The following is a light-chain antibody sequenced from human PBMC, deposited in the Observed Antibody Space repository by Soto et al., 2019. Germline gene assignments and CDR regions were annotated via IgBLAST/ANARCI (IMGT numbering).Light chain of an antibody. CDR1: QSVRSN. J-gene: IGKJ1*01. Sequence: EIVMTQSPATLSASPGERATLSCRASQSVRSNLAWYQQKPGQAPRLLIYGASTRATGIPARFSGSGSGTAFTLSIGSLQSEDFAIYYCQQYNTWPPTFGQGTKVDIK. V-gene: IGKV3-15*01. CDR3: QQYNTWPPT. CDR2: GAS.